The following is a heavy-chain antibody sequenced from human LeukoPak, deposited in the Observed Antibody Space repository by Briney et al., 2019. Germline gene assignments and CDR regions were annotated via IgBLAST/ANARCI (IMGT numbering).Heavy chain of an antibody. CDR2: IWYDGSNK. Sequence: GGSLRLSCETAGFTFSSYGMHWVRQAPGKGLEWVAVIWYDGSNKYYADSVKGRFTISRDNSKNTLYLQMNSLRAEDTAVYYCAREVGGSSWFHLYYYGMDVWGQGTTVTVSS. J-gene: IGHJ6*02. V-gene: IGHV3-33*01. D-gene: IGHD6-13*01. CDR3: AREVGGSSWFHLYYYGMDV. CDR1: GFTFSSYG.